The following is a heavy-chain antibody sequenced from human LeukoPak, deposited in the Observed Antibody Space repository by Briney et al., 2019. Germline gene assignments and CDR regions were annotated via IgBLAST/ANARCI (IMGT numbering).Heavy chain of an antibody. V-gene: IGHV2-70*04. CDR2: IDWDDDK. CDR1: GGSFSPYS. D-gene: IGHD6-19*01. CDR3: ARIPHSSGWKPFDY. Sequence: TLSLTCAVYGGSFSPYSWTWIRQPPGKALEWLARIDWDDDKYYSTSLKTRLTISKDTSKNQVVLTMTNMDPVDTATYYCARIPHSSGWKPFDYWGQGTLVTVSS. J-gene: IGHJ4*02.